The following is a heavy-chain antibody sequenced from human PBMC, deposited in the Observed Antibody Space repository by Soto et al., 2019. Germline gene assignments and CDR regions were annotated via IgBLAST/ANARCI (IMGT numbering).Heavy chain of an antibody. V-gene: IGHV3-23*01. CDR1: GFTFSSYA. Sequence: EVQLLESGGGLVQPGGSLRLSCAASGFTFSSYAMSWVRQAPGKGLEWVSAISGSGGSTYYADSVKGRFTISRDNSKNTLYMQMNSLRAEDTAVYYCAKDKSSSSWYYFLSWFDPWGQGTLVTVSS. CDR2: ISGSGGST. D-gene: IGHD6-13*01. J-gene: IGHJ5*02. CDR3: AKDKSSSSWYYFLSWFDP.